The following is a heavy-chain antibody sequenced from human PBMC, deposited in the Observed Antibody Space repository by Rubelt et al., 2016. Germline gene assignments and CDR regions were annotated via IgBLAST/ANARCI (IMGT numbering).Heavy chain of an antibody. CDR1: GASISGHY. CDR2: IYAGGRA. Sequence: VQLQESGPGLVKPSETLSLTCTVSGASISGHYWSWIRQPAGKGLEWIGYIYAGGRANYNPSLESRVTMSVDTSKNEFSLKMNSVTAADTAVYYCASGENRFDYWGQGSLVSVSA. D-gene: IGHD4-17*01. CDR3: ASGENRFDY. V-gene: IGHV4-4*07. J-gene: IGHJ4*02.